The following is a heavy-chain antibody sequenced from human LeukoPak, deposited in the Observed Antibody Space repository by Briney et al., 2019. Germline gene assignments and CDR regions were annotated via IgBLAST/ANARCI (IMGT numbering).Heavy chain of an antibody. CDR2: IYYSGST. J-gene: IGHJ6*02. CDR1: GGSISSYY. D-gene: IGHD2-15*01. CDR3: ARRDIVGTYGMDV. V-gene: IGHV4-59*01. Sequence: SETLSLTCTVSGGSISSYYWSWIRQPPGKGLEWIGYIYYSGSTNYNPSLKGRVTISVDTSKNQLSLKLSSVTAADTAVYYCARRDIVGTYGMDVWGQGTTVTVSS.